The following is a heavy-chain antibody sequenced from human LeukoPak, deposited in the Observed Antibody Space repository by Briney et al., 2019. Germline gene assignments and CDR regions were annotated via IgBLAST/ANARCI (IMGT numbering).Heavy chain of an antibody. V-gene: IGHV1-18*01. CDR3: AREEGSSSPYYYGMDV. CDR2: ISAYNGNT. Sequence: ASVKVSCKASGYTFTSYGISWVRQAPGQGLEWMGWISAYNGNTNYAQKLQGRVTMTTDASTSTAYMELRSLRSDDTAVYYCAREEGSSSPYYYGMDVWGQGTTVTVSS. D-gene: IGHD6-13*01. CDR1: GYTFTSYG. J-gene: IGHJ6*02.